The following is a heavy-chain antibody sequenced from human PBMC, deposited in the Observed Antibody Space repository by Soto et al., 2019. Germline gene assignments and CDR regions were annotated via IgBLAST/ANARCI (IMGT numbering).Heavy chain of an antibody. CDR2: INHSGST. Sequence: SETLSLTCAVYGGSFSGYYWSWIRQPPGKGLEWIGEINHSGSTNYNPSLKSRVTISVDTSKNQFSLKLSSVTAADTAAYYCARGDYYDSSGYYYGFADYWGQGTLVTVSS. J-gene: IGHJ4*02. CDR1: GGSFSGYY. CDR3: ARGDYYDSSGYYYGFADY. D-gene: IGHD3-22*01. V-gene: IGHV4-34*01.